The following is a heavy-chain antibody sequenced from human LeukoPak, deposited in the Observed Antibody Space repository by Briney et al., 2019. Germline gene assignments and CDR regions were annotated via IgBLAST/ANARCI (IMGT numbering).Heavy chain of an antibody. J-gene: IGHJ4*02. D-gene: IGHD5-24*01. CDR1: GFNFSGSA. CDR3: TSRPAVEMATVGDY. Sequence: GGSLRLSCAASGFNFSGSAMHWVRQASGKGLEWVGRIRSKANSYATAYAAPVSGRFTISRDDSKNTAYLQMNSLITEDTAVYYCTSRPAVEMATVGDYWGQGTLVTVSS. CDR2: IRSKANSYAT. V-gene: IGHV3-73*01.